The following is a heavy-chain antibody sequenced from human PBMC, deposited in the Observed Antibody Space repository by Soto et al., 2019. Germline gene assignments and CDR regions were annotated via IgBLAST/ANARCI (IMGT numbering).Heavy chain of an antibody. CDR3: ARLGDRDDPSDY. V-gene: IGHV1-69*06. CDR1: GGTFSSYA. D-gene: IGHD2-21*01. J-gene: IGHJ4*02. CDR2: IIPIFGTA. Sequence: SVKVSCKASGGTFSSYAISWVRQAPGQGLEWMGGIIPIFGTANYAQKFQGRVTITADKSTSTAYMELSSLRSEDTAVYYCARLGDRDDPSDYWGQGTLVTVSS.